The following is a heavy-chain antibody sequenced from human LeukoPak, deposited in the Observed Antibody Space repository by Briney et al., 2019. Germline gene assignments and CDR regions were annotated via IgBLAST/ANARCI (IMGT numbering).Heavy chain of an antibody. D-gene: IGHD3-22*01. V-gene: IGHV4-34*09. CDR2: IYYSGST. Sequence: PSETLSLTCAVYGGSFSGYYWSWIRQPPGKGLEWIGYIYYSGSTYYNPSLKSRVTISVDTSKNQFSLKLSSVTAADTAVYYCARSSSGSSYYYYGMDVWGQGTTVTVSS. CDR3: ARSSSGSSYYYYGMDV. CDR1: GGSFSGYY. J-gene: IGHJ6*02.